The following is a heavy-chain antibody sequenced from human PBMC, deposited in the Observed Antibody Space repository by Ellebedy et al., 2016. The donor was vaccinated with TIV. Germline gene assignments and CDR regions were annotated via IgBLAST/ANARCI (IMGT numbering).Heavy chain of an antibody. Sequence: GESLKISCMGSGYRFTTYWIGWVRQVPGKGLEWMGIIYPGDSDTRYIPSFHGQVTISADKSISTAYLQWSSLKVSDTAMYYCARSHGRCTNGVCYTLWGQGTLVTVSA. CDR2: IYPGDSDT. CDR1: GYRFTTYW. D-gene: IGHD2-8*01. V-gene: IGHV5-51*01. CDR3: ARSHGRCTNGVCYTL. J-gene: IGHJ4*02.